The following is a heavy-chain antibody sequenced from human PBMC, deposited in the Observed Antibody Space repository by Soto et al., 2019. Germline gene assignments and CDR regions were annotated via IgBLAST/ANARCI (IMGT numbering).Heavy chain of an antibody. D-gene: IGHD3-10*01. V-gene: IGHV3-23*01. Sequence: EVKVLESGGDLVQPGGSLRLSCVASGFTFSEYAMTWVRQAQGKGLDWVSSVSANGDITYYADSVKGRFTSSRDNSNNTLLLPMNSLRAEDTALYYCARGARGGSGSPASYYFSGLDVWGQGTTVIVSS. J-gene: IGHJ6*02. CDR3: ARGARGGSGSPASYYFSGLDV. CDR2: VSANGDIT. CDR1: GFTFSEYA.